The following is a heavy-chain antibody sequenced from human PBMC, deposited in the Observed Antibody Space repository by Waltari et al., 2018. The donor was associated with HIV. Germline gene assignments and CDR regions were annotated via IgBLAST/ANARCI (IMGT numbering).Heavy chain of an antibody. CDR3: ATPGSESQGVWAFNF. Sequence: QLQLQESGPGLVKSSETLSLTCSASGRSINGSLYSWGWIRQAPGKGLEWIGSVYDTGCSPSNPALNSRVTWAVDTSRNQFSMQLRSVTAADTAVYYCATPGSESQGVWAFNFWGQGTMVTVSS. D-gene: IGHD1-1*01. V-gene: IGHV4-39*01. CDR2: VYDTGCS. CDR1: GRSINGSLYS. J-gene: IGHJ3*01.